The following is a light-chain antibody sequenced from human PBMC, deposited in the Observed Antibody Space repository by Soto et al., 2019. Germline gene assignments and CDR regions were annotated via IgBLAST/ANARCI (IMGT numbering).Light chain of an antibody. CDR3: QQYYNWPPIT. Sequence: EVVMTQSPATLSVSPGESATLSCRASQTISSYLVWYQQKPGQAPRLLIYGASTRATGIPARFSGSGSGTEFTLTISSLQSEDFAVYYCQQYYNWPPITFGPGTKVDIK. V-gene: IGKV3-15*01. CDR1: QTISSY. CDR2: GAS. J-gene: IGKJ3*01.